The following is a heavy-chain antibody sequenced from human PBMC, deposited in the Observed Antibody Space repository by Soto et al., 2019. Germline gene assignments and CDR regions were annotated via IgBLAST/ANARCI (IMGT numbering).Heavy chain of an antibody. V-gene: IGHV1-8*01. CDR3: ARPRGVTRSHYYYYYYMDV. CDR2: MNPNSGNT. Sequence: ASVKVSCKASGYTFTSYDINWVRQATGQGLEWMGWMNPNSGNTGYAQKFQGRVTMTRNTSISTAYMELSSLRSEDTAVYYCARPRGVTRSHYYYYYYMDVWGKGTTVTVSS. D-gene: IGHD4-17*01. CDR1: GYTFTSYD. J-gene: IGHJ6*03.